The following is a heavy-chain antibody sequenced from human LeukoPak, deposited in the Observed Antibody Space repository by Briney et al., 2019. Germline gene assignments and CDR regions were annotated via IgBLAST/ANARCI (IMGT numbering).Heavy chain of an antibody. V-gene: IGHV4-39*01. CDR3: ATSSGYPFDY. Sequence: SETLFLTCTVSGGSISSSSYYGGWIRQPPGKGLEWIGSIYYSGSTYYNPSLKSRVTISVDTSKNQFSLKLSSVTAADTAVYYCATSSGYPFDYWGQGTLVTFSS. D-gene: IGHD3-22*01. CDR1: GGSISSSSYY. CDR2: IYYSGST. J-gene: IGHJ4*02.